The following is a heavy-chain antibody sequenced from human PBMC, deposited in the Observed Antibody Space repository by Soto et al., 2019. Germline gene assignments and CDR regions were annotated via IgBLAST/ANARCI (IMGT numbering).Heavy chain of an antibody. CDR2: IIPFFGTA. Sequence: QVQLVQSGAEVKKTGSSVKVSCKTSGGTFSTFCISWVRQAPGQGLEWMGGIIPFFGTAEYSQKFEDRITITADESTNTVYMDLRSLTSEDTAIYYCARTAPMDAGDKYYYDFWGQGALVTVSS. CDR3: ARTAPMDAGDKYYYDF. D-gene: IGHD3-16*01. J-gene: IGHJ4*02. CDR1: GGTFSTFC. V-gene: IGHV1-69*01.